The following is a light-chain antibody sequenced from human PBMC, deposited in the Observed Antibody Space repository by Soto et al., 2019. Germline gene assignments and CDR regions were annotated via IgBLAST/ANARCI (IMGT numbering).Light chain of an antibody. J-gene: IGLJ1*01. CDR1: TIGAHSF. Sequence: QSALTQPRSLSGSPGQSVTISCTGPTIGAHSFVSWYQDRPDKVPKLLIYDVSQRPLGIPDRFSGSRSANTASLTISGLQADDAAAYYCCSYTGNKVFVFGTGTKVTVL. CDR2: DVS. V-gene: IGLV2-11*01. CDR3: CSYTGNKVFV.